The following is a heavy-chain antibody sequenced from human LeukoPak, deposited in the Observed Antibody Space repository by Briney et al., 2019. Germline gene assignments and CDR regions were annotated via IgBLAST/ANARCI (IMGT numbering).Heavy chain of an antibody. CDR3: TKGENGMDV. Sequence: GGSLRLSCAASGFTFSSYRMNWVRQAPGXGLEWVSSISDSSSYIYHADSVKGRFTISRDNAKNSVYLQMYSLRAEDTATYYCTKGENGMDVWGQGTTVTVSS. CDR2: ISDSSSYI. J-gene: IGHJ6*02. V-gene: IGHV3-21*01. D-gene: IGHD1-26*01. CDR1: GFTFSSYR.